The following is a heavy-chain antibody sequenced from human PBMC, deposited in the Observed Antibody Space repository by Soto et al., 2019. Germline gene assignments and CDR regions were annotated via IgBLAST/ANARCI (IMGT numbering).Heavy chain of an antibody. Sequence: WVSRRLSCTASGFTFNNYAMNCVRQAPGKGLEWVSTIGGTTANIYYADSVKGRFTISRDNSKNTLYLQMNSLRAEDTAVYSCAKRHNSDWYYFDYWGQGTLVTVPS. J-gene: IGHJ4*02. D-gene: IGHD3-9*01. V-gene: IGHV3-23*01. CDR3: AKRHNSDWYYFDY. CDR2: IGGTTANI. CDR1: GFTFNNYA.